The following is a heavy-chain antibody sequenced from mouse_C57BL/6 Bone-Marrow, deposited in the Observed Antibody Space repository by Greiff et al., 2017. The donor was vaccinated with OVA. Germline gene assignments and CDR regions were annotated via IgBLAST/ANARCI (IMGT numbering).Heavy chain of an antibody. D-gene: IGHD2-4*01. V-gene: IGHV3-8*01. Sequence: VQLQQSGPGLAKPSQTLSLTCSVTGYSITSDYWNWIRKFPGNKLEYMGYISYSGSTYYNPSLKSRISITRDTSKNQYYLQLNSVTTEDTATYYCARSAIYYDYDEGWAMDYWGQGTSVTVSS. J-gene: IGHJ4*01. CDR2: ISYSGST. CDR3: ARSAIYYDYDEGWAMDY. CDR1: GYSITSDY.